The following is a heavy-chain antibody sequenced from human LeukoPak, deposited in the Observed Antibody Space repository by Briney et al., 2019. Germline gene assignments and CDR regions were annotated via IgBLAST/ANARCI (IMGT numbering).Heavy chain of an antibody. D-gene: IGHD3-22*01. CDR3: AKDAYDSSGYSHFDY. V-gene: IGHV3-23*01. Sequence: GGSLRLSCAASGFTFSSYAMSWVRQAPGKGLEWVSAISGSGGSTYYADSVKGRFTISRDNSKNTLYLQMNSLRAEDTAAYYCAKDAYDSSGYSHFDYWGQGTLVTVSS. J-gene: IGHJ4*02. CDR2: ISGSGGST. CDR1: GFTFSSYA.